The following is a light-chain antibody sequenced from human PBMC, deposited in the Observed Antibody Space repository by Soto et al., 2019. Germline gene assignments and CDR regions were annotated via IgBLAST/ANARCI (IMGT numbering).Light chain of an antibody. CDR2: GAS. Sequence: EIVLTQSPGTLSLSPGERATLSCRASQSINSRYLAWYQQKPGQAPRLHTYGASSCANGIPDRFSGRGSGTDFTLTISRLEPEDFAVYYCQQFGSSPGFTFGPGTIVDI. CDR3: QQFGSSPGFT. V-gene: IGKV3-20*01. CDR1: QSINSRY. J-gene: IGKJ3*01.